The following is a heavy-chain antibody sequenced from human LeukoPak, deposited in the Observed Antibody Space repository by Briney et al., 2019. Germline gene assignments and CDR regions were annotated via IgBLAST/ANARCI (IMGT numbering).Heavy chain of an antibody. D-gene: IGHD5-18*01. Sequence: SETLSLTCAVYGGSFRGYYWSWIRQPPGKGLEWIGEINHSGSTNYNPSLKSRVTISVDTSKNQFSLKLSSVTAADTAVYYCARGARIHHWYYYGMDIWGQGTTVTVSS. CDR1: GGSFRGYY. CDR2: INHSGST. V-gene: IGHV4-34*01. CDR3: ARGARIHHWYYYGMDI. J-gene: IGHJ6*02.